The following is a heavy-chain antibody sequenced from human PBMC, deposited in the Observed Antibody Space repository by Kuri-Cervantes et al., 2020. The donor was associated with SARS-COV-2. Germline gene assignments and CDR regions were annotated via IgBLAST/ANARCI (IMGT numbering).Heavy chain of an antibody. V-gene: IGHV3-69-1*01. CDR1: GFTFSDYY. Sequence: GESLKISCAASGFTFSDYYMNWVRQAPGKGLEWVSSISSSSTIYYADSVKGRFTISRDNSKNTLYLQMNCLRAEDTAVYYCARDQYDFWSGYLRGIGDVWGQGTTVTVSS. J-gene: IGHJ6*02. CDR3: ARDQYDFWSGYLRGIGDV. D-gene: IGHD3-3*01. CDR2: ISSSSTI.